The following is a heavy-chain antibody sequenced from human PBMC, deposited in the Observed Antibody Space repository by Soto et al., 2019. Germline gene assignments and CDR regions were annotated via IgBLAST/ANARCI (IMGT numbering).Heavy chain of an antibody. V-gene: IGHV1-69*02. Sequence: EASVKVSCKASGGTFSSYTISWVRQAPGQGLEWMGRIIPILGIANYAQKFQGRVTITADKSTSTAYMELSSLRSEDTAVYYCARTLWSGYNHDAFDIWGQGTMVTVSS. CDR1: GGTFSSYT. CDR3: ARTLWSGYNHDAFDI. J-gene: IGHJ3*02. CDR2: IIPILGIA. D-gene: IGHD3-3*01.